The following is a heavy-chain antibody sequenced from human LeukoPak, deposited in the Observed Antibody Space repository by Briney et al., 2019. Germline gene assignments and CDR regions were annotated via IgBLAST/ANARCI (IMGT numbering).Heavy chain of an antibody. CDR1: GGSISSGSFY. CDR3: ARGFPRYSSGWYSRFGAFDI. Sequence: PSQTLSLTCTVSGGSISSGSFYWSWIRQPPGKGLEWIGYLYYSGSTNYNPSLKSRVTISVDTSKNQFSLKLSSVTAADTAVYYCARGFPRYSSGWYSRFGAFDIWGQGTMVTVSS. CDR2: LYYSGST. J-gene: IGHJ3*02. V-gene: IGHV4-61*01. D-gene: IGHD6-19*01.